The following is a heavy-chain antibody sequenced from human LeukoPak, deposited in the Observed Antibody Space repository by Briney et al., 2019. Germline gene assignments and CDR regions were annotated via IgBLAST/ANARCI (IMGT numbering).Heavy chain of an antibody. J-gene: IGHJ4*02. Sequence: ASVKVSCKASGYTFTSYGISWVRQAPGQGLEWMGIINPSGGSTSYAQKFQGRVTMTRDTSTSTVYMELSSLRSEDTAVYYCARDAPYCSGGSCCSDYWGQGTLVTVSS. V-gene: IGHV1-46*01. CDR2: INPSGGST. D-gene: IGHD2-15*01. CDR1: GYTFTSYG. CDR3: ARDAPYCSGGSCCSDY.